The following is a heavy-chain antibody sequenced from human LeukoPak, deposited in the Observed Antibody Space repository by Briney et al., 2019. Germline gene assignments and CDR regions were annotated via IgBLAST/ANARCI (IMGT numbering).Heavy chain of an antibody. D-gene: IGHD3-22*01. CDR3: ARGGYYDSSGYSAAEYFQH. CDR2: INHSGST. J-gene: IGHJ1*01. V-gene: IGHV4-34*01. CDR1: GGSFSGYY. Sequence: SETLSLTCAVYGGSFSGYYWSWIRQPPGKGLEWIGEINHSGSTNYNPSLKSRVTISVDKSKNQFSLRLSSVTAADTAVYICARGGYYDSSGYSAAEYFQHWGQGTLVTVSS.